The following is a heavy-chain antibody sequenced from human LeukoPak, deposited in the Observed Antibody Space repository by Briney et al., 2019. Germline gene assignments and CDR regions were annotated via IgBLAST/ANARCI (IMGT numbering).Heavy chain of an antibody. CDR2: IYSTGNT. D-gene: IGHD6-19*01. V-gene: IGHV4-4*07. J-gene: IGHJ4*02. CDR3: ARGASGWYGNSFDY. CDR1: GASIRSDY. Sequence: SETLSLTCTVSGASIRSDYWSWIRQPAGKGLERIGHIYSTGNTNYNPSLKSRVTMSIDTSKNQFSLKLISVTAADTSVYYCARGASGWYGNSFDYWGQGTLITVSS.